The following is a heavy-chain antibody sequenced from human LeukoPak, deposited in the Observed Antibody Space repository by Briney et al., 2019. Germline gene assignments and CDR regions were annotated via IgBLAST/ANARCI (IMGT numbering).Heavy chain of an antibody. Sequence: GGSLRLSCAASGFTFSSYGMHWVRQAPGKGLEWVAVIWYDGSNKYYADSVKGRFTISRDNSKNTLYLQMNSLRAEDTAVYYCAKTLARSVYYFDYWGQGTLVTVSS. CDR1: GFTFSSYG. D-gene: IGHD6-6*01. J-gene: IGHJ4*02. CDR3: AKTLARSVYYFDY. V-gene: IGHV3-33*06. CDR2: IWYDGSNK.